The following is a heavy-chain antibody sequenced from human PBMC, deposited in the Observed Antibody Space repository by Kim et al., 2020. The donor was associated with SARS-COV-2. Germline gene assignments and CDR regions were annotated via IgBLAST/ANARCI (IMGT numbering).Heavy chain of an antibody. V-gene: IGHV1-18*04. D-gene: IGHD2-2*01. J-gene: IGHJ4*02. CDR3: ARERPDGYYEY. CDR1: GNTLGGYG. CDR2: ISAYNGNT. Sequence: ASVKVSCKTSGNTLGGYGISWVRQAPGQGLEWMGWISAYNGNTNYAQKFEDRVTMTTDTSTAYMELRSLRSDDTAVYYCARERPDGYYEYWGQGTLVIVSS.